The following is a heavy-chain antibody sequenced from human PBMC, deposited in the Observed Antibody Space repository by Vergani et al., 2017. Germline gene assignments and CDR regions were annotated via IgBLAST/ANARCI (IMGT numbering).Heavy chain of an antibody. CDR1: GGSFSGYY. J-gene: IGHJ4*02. CDR3: ARRHGDYGDY. CDR2: INHSRST. D-gene: IGHD4-17*01. V-gene: IGHV4-34*01. Sequence: QVQLQQWGAGLLKPSETLSLTCAVYGGSFSGYYWSWIRQPPGKGLEWIGEINHSRSTNYNPSLKSRVTIYVDTSKNQFSLTLSSVPAADTAVYYCARRHGDYGDYWGQGTLVTVSS.